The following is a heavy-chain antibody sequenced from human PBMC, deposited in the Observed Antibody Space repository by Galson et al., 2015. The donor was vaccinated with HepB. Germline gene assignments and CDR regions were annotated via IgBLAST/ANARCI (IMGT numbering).Heavy chain of an antibody. CDR1: GGTFSSYA. V-gene: IGHV1-69*10. CDR3: ARDYFPGRDYYYYYYMDV. CDR2: IIPILGIA. J-gene: IGHJ6*03. D-gene: IGHD3-10*01. Sequence: SVKVSCKASGGTFSSYAISWVRQAPGQGLEWMGGIIPILGIANYAQKFQGRVTITADKSTSTAYMELSSLRSEDTAVYYCARDYFPGRDYYYYYYMDVWGKGTTVTVSS.